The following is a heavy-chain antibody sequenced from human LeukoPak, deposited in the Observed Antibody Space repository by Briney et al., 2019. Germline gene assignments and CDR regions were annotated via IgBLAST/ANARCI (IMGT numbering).Heavy chain of an antibody. CDR1: GFTFSSYG. CDR3: AKDAAAVAGTSGDY. J-gene: IGHJ4*02. CDR2: ISYDGSNK. D-gene: IGHD6-19*01. V-gene: IGHV3-30*18. Sequence: PGRSLRLSCAASGFTFSSYGMHWVRQAPGKGLEWVAVISYDGSNKYYADSVKGRFTISRDNSKNTLYLQMSSLRAEDTAVYYCAKDAAAVAGTSGDYWGQGTLVTVSS.